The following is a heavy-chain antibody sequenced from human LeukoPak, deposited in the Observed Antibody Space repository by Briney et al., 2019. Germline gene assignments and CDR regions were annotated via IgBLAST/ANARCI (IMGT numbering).Heavy chain of an antibody. J-gene: IGHJ4*02. CDR3: TTRHQLWPQGSDY. V-gene: IGHV3-15*07. CDR1: GFTFSNAW. Sequence: RPGGSLRLSCAASGFTFSNAWMNWVRQAPGKGLEWVGRIKSKTDGGTTDYAAPVKGRFTISRDDSKNTLYLQMNSLKTEDTAVYYCTTRHQLWPQGSDYWGQGTLVTVSS. CDR2: IKSKTDGGTT. D-gene: IGHD5-18*01.